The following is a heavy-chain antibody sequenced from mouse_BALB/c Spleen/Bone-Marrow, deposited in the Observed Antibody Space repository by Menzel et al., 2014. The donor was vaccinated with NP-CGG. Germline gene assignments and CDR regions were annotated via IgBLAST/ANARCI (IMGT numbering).Heavy chain of an antibody. CDR3: ARKAITTVGTYWYFDV. J-gene: IGHJ1*01. CDR1: GYTFTSYV. D-gene: IGHD1-1*01. V-gene: IGHV1-14*01. CDR2: INPYNDGT. Sequence: VQLQQSGPELVKLGASVKMSCKASGYTFTSYVMHWVKQKPGQGLEWIGYINPYNDGTKYNEKFKGKTTLTSDKSSSTAYMGLSSLTSEDSAVFYCARKAITTVGTYWYFDVWGAGTAVTVSS.